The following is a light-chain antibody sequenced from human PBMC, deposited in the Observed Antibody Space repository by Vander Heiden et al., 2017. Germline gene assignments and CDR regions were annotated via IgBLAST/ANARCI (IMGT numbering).Light chain of an antibody. V-gene: IGLV1-44*01. CDR3: AAWDVSLNGPV. CDR1: SSNIGSNT. CDR2: SNN. Sequence: QSVLTQPPSASGTPGQRVTISCSGSSSNIGSNTVNWYQQLPGTAPKLLIYSNNHRPSGVPDRFSGSKSGTSASLAISGLQSEDEADYYCAAWDVSLNGPVFGGGTKLTVL. J-gene: IGLJ3*02.